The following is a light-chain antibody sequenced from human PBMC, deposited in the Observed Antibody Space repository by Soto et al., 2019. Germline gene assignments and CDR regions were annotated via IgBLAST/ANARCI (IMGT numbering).Light chain of an antibody. J-gene: IGLJ1*01. Sequence: QSARTQPPSVSGAPGQRVTISCTGSNSNIGAGYDVHWYQQLPGTAPKLLIYGNSNRPSGVPDRFSGSKSGTSASLAITGLQAEDEADYYCQSYDSSLSGSYVFGTGTKVTVL. V-gene: IGLV1-40*01. CDR2: GNS. CDR1: NSNIGAGYD. CDR3: QSYDSSLSGSYV.